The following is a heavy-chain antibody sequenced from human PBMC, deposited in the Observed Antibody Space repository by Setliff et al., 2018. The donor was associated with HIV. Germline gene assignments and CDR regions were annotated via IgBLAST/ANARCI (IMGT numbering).Heavy chain of an antibody. J-gene: IGHJ4*02. Sequence: KSSETLSLTCTVSGDSISSGGYYWSWIRQPAGKGLEWIGRIYYSGSTYYNPSLKSRVTISVDTSKNQLSLKVTSLTAADTALYYCASGPSGWPQGYSDYWGQGTLVTVSS. CDR1: GDSISSGGYY. V-gene: IGHV4-39*07. D-gene: IGHD6-19*01. CDR2: IYYSGST. CDR3: ASGPSGWPQGYSDY.